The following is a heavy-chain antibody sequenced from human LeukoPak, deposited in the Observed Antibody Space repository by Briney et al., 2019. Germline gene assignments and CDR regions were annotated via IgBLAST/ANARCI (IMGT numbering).Heavy chain of an antibody. D-gene: IGHD3-10*01. J-gene: IGHJ6*02. CDR2: ISYDGSSK. Sequence: GGSLRLSCAASGFTFINYGMHWVRQAPGKGLEWVALISYDGSSKYYADSVKGRIIISRDNSKNIMNLQMNSLRTEDTAVYYCARQYYYGSGNGLDVWGQGTTVTVSS. V-gene: IGHV3-30*03. CDR3: ARQYYYGSGNGLDV. CDR1: GFTFINYG.